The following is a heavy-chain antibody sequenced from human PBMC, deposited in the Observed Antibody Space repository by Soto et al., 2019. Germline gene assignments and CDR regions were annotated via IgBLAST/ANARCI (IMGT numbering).Heavy chain of an antibody. D-gene: IGHD1-1*01. J-gene: IGHJ4*02. CDR1: GFTFTDFH. CDR2: IIQSGGYE. V-gene: IGHV3-11*01. CDR3: ARGDPALYGATGHFDY. Sequence: QVHLVESGGGLVKPGGSLRLSCAASGFTFTDFHMAWIRRAPGKGLGWVSNIIQSGGYEFYADAVKGRFTVSRDNAKNEVYLQMNSLRVEDTAVYYFARGDPALYGATGHFDYWGQGSLVTVSS.